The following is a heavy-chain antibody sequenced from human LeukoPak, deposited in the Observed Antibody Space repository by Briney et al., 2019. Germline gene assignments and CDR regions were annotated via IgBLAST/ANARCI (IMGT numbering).Heavy chain of an antibody. CDR2: IIPIFGTA. CDR3: ARERADYGDPGGYYYYYMDV. CDR1: GGTFSSYA. J-gene: IGHJ6*03. Sequence: SVKVSCKASGGTFSSYAISWVRQAPGQGLEWMGGIIPIFGTANYAQKFQGRVTITTDESTSTAYMELSSLRSEDTAVYYCARERADYGDPGGYYYYYMDVWGKGTTVTVSS. V-gene: IGHV1-69*05. D-gene: IGHD4-17*01.